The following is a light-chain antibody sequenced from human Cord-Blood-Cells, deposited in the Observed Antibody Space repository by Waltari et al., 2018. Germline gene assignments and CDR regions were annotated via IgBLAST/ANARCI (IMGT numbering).Light chain of an antibody. CDR2: AAS. CDR1: QGISSY. Sequence: AIRITQSPSSLSASTGDRVTITCRASQGISSYLAWYQQKPGKAPKLVIYAASTLQSGVPSRFSGSGSGTDFTLTISCLQSEDFATYYCQQYYSYPPSFGQGTKLEIK. J-gene: IGKJ2*01. V-gene: IGKV1-8*01. CDR3: QQYYSYPPS.